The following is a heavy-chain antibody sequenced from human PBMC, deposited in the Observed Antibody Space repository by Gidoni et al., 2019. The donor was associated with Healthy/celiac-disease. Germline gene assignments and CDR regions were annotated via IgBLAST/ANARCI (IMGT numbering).Heavy chain of an antibody. Sequence: EVQLVESGGGLGQPGRSLRLSCAASGFIFEDYAMHWVRPAPGQGLEWVSVISWNSGRIGYADSVKCRFTISRDNAKNSLYLQMNSLRAEDTALYYCAKDFRGGRASAPINYFDPWGQGTLVTVSS. J-gene: IGHJ5*02. CDR1: GFIFEDYA. CDR2: ISWNSGRI. CDR3: AKDFRGGRASAPINYFDP. D-gene: IGHD3-10*01. V-gene: IGHV3-9*01.